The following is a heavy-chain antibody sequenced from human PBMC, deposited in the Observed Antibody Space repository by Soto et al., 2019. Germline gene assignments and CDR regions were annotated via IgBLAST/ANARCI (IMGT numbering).Heavy chain of an antibody. CDR1: GGTFSSYA. Sequence: QVQLVQSGAEVKKPGSSVKVSCKASGGTFSSYAISWVRQAPGQGLEWMGGIIPIFGTANYAQKFQVRVTITADASTNTAYLEMFSLSSAGTALYYCARELFAPPVPNHPGNPYWYFDLWGRGTMLVVSS. J-gene: IGHJ2*01. CDR3: ARELFAPPVPNHPGNPYWYFDL. D-gene: IGHD2-21*01. CDR2: IIPIFGTA. V-gene: IGHV1-69*01.